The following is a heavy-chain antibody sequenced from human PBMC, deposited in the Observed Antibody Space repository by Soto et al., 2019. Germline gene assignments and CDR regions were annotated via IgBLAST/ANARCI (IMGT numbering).Heavy chain of an antibody. CDR1: GYTFASYA. CDR2: ISAYNGNT. J-gene: IGHJ4*02. Sequence: QVQLVQSGAEVKKPGASVKVSCKASGYTFASYAISWMRQAPGQGLEWMGWISAYNGNTNYAQKPQGRVTMTTDTPTSTAYMELRSLISDATAVYSCARDPPPPDYWGQGTLVTVSS. V-gene: IGHV1-18*01. CDR3: ARDPPPPDY.